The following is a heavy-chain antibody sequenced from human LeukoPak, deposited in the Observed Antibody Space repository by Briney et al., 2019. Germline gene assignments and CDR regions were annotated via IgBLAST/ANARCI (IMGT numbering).Heavy chain of an antibody. CDR3: ARGGTVTTNWYFDL. J-gene: IGHJ2*01. Sequence: PGGSLRLSCAASGFTFSSYSMNWVRQAPGKGLEWVSYISSSSSTIYYADSVKGRFTISRDNAKNSLYLQMNSLRAEDTAVHYCARGGTVTTNWYFDLWGRGTLVTVSS. CDR1: GFTFSSYS. CDR2: ISSSSSTI. D-gene: IGHD4-17*01. V-gene: IGHV3-48*04.